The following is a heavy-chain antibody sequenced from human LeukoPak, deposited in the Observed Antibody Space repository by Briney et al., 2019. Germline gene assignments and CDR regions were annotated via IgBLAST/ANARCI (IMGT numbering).Heavy chain of an antibody. Sequence: SETLSLTCAVYGGSFSGYYWSWIRQPPGKWLEWIGEINHSGSTNYNPSLKSRVTISVDTSKNQFSLKLSSVTAADTAVYYCARGVWFGEKNYYYYGMDVWGQGTTVTVSS. J-gene: IGHJ6*02. V-gene: IGHV4-34*01. CDR1: GGSFSGYY. CDR2: INHSGST. CDR3: ARGVWFGEKNYYYYGMDV. D-gene: IGHD3-10*01.